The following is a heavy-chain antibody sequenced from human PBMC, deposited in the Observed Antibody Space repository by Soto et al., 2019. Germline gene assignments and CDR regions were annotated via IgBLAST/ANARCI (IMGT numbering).Heavy chain of an antibody. CDR2: IKSKTDGGTT. J-gene: IGHJ4*02. V-gene: IGHV3-15*01. D-gene: IGHD1-26*01. CDR1: GFTFSNAW. Sequence: GGSLRLSCAASGFTFSNAWMSWVRQAPGKGLEWVGRIKSKTDGGTTDYAAPVKGRFTISRDDSKNTLYLQMNSLKTEDTAVYYCTTDSPWGGSYLFDYWGQGTLVTVSS. CDR3: TTDSPWGGSYLFDY.